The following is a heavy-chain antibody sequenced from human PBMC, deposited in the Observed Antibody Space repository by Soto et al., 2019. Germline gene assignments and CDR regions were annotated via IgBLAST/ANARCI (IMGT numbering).Heavy chain of an antibody. Sequence: QVQLQESGPGLVKPSGTLSLTCAVSGGSISRTKWWTWVRQPPGKGLEWIAEISPSEGSNYNPSLKSRVAMSLDNSKNQFSLRLSSVTAADTAVYYCATQTISYTWDVWGQGPTVTVS. D-gene: IGHD4-4*01. CDR1: GGSISRTKW. CDR2: ISPSEGS. J-gene: IGHJ6*02. CDR3: ATQTISYTWDV. V-gene: IGHV4-4*02.